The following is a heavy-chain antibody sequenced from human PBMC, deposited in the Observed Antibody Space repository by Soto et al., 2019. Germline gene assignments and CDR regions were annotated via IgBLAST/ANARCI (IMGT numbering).Heavy chain of an antibody. CDR2: TYSGGTT. CDR1: GFTVSNNY. J-gene: IGHJ4*02. CDR3: ARVGIAVAGPKSYFDY. V-gene: IGHV3-66*01. Sequence: EVQLVESGGGLVQPGGSLRLSCAASGFTVSNNYMSWVRQAPGKGLEWVSITYSGGTTYYADSVKGRFTISRDNSRNTLYLQMNSLRAEDTAVYYCARVGIAVAGPKSYFDYWGQGTLVTVSS. D-gene: IGHD6-19*01.